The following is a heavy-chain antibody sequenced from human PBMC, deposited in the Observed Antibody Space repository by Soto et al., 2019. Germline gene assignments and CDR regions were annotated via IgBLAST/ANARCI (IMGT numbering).Heavy chain of an antibody. D-gene: IGHD3-3*01. CDR3: VRARLSWSGYYRYYYYGMDV. J-gene: IGHJ6*02. CDR1: GGSFSGYY. Sequence: PSETLSLTSAVYGGSFSGYYWSWIRQPPGKGLEWIGEINHSGSTNYNPSLKIRVTISVDTSKNQFSLKLSSVTAADTAVYYCVRARLSWSGYYRYYYYGMDVWGQGTTVTVSS. CDR2: INHSGST. V-gene: IGHV4-34*01.